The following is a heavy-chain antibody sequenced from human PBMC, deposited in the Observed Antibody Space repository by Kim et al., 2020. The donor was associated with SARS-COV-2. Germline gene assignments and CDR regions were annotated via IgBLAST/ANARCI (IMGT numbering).Heavy chain of an antibody. Sequence: GGSLRLSCAASGFTFSSYGMHWVRQAPGKGLEWVAVISYDGSNKYYADSVKGRFTISRDNSKNTLYLQMNSLRAEDTAVYYCARDLRYFDWLLDPLIYYYYGMDVWGQGTTVTVSS. D-gene: IGHD3-9*01. CDR3: ARDLRYFDWLLDPLIYYYYGMDV. CDR2: ISYDGSNK. J-gene: IGHJ6*02. CDR1: GFTFSSYG. V-gene: IGHV3-33*05.